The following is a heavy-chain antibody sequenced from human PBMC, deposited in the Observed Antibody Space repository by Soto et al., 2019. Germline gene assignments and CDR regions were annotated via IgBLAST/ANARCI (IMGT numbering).Heavy chain of an antibody. Sequence: TGGSLRLSCAASGFTFSTYSMNWVRQAPGKGLEWVSSISSTSSYIYYADSVKGRFTISRDNAKYSLYLQMNSLRAEDTAVYYCATDQLSLLNYDYWGQGTLVTSPQ. V-gene: IGHV3-21*01. J-gene: IGHJ4*02. D-gene: IGHD1-1*01. CDR2: ISSTSSYI. CDR1: GFTFSTYS. CDR3: ATDQLSLLNYDY.